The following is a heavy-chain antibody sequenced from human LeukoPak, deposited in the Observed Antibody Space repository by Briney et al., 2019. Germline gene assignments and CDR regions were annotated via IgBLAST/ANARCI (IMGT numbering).Heavy chain of an antibody. CDR3: AKGSYYDSSCSFYFDY. V-gene: IGHV3-23*01. Sequence: PGGSLRLSCAASGFTFSSYAMSWVRQAPGKGLEWVSGISGSGDNTYYADSVRGRFTISRDNSKNTLYVQVNSLGTEDTAAYYCAKGSYYDSSCSFYFDYWGQGTLVPVSS. D-gene: IGHD3-22*01. CDR1: GFTFSSYA. CDR2: ISGSGDNT. J-gene: IGHJ4*02.